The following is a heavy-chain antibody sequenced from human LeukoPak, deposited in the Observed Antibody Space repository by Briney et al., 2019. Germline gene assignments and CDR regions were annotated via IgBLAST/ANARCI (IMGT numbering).Heavy chain of an antibody. CDR3: TRVARVRGVIFALDY. J-gene: IGHJ4*02. CDR2: IRSKAYGGTT. V-gene: IGHV3-49*04. Sequence: GGSLRLSCTASGFTFGDYAMSWVRQAPGKGLEWVGFIRSKAYGGTTEYAASVKGRFTISRDDSKSIAYLQMNSLKTEDTAVYYCTRVARVRGVIFALDYWGQGTLVTVSS. D-gene: IGHD3-10*01. CDR1: GFTFGDYA.